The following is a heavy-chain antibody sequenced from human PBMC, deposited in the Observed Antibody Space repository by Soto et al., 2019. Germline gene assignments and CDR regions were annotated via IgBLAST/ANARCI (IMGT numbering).Heavy chain of an antibody. CDR3: ASGWVYYFDY. J-gene: IGHJ4*02. D-gene: IGHD3-16*01. Sequence: SETLSLTCTVSGGSVSSGSYYWRWIRQPPGKGLEWIGYIYYSGSTNYNPSLKSRVTISVDTSKNQFSLKLSSVTAADTAVYYCASGWVYYFDYWGQGTLVTVSS. CDR1: GGSVSSGSYY. V-gene: IGHV4-61*01. CDR2: IYYSGST.